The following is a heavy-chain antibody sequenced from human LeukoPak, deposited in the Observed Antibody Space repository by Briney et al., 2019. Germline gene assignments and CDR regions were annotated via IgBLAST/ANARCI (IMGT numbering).Heavy chain of an antibody. CDR1: GFTFDDYA. CDR2: ISWNSGSI. J-gene: IGHJ4*02. V-gene: IGHV3-9*03. D-gene: IGHD3-3*01. CDR3: AKDSNYDFWSGYLFDY. Sequence: SGGSLRLSCAASGFTFDDYAMHWVRQAPGKGLEWVSGISWNSGSIGYADSVKGRFTISRDNAKSSLYLQMNSLRAEDMALYYCAKDSNYDFWSGYLFDYWGQGTLVTVSS.